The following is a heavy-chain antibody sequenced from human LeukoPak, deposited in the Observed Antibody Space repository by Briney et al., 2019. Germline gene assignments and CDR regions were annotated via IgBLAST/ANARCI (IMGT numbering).Heavy chain of an antibody. J-gene: IGHJ4*02. D-gene: IGHD3-22*01. V-gene: IGHV4-59*01. CDR2: IYYSGST. CDR3: ATGPPPLVNYYDSSGYYPGFDY. CDR1: GGSISSYY. Sequence: SETLSLTCTVSGGSISSYYWSWIRQPPGKGLEWIGYIYYSGSTNYNPSLKSRVTISVDTSKNQFSLKLSSVTAADTAVYYCATGPPPLVNYYDSSGYYPGFDYWGQGTLVTVSS.